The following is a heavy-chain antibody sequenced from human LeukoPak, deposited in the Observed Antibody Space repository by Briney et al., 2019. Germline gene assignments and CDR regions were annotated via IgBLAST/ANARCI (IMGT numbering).Heavy chain of an antibody. J-gene: IGHJ4*02. D-gene: IGHD1-26*01. CDR1: RGSLSGLY. V-gene: IGHV4-59*01. CDR3: AEYIRLSGTYYFDH. Sequence: PSETLSLTCTVSRGSLSGLYWSWLRQSATRELEGMGYIYYTGTTNYTPSLQSRVTISLDTPKSQFSLKLTSVTAADTATYFCAEYIRLSGTYYFDHWGQGALVTVSS. CDR2: IYYTGTT.